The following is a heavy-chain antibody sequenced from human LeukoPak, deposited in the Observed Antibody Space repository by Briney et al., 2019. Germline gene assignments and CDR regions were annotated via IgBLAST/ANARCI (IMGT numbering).Heavy chain of an antibody. V-gene: IGHV3-66*01. D-gene: IGHD4-17*01. CDR1: GFTVSSNY. CDR2: IYSGGST. Sequence: GGSLRLSCAASGFTVSSNYMSWVRQAPGKGLEWVSVIYSGGSTYYEDSVKGRFTISRDNSKNTLYLQMNSLRAEDTAVYYCASTFYGDSPPYWGQGTLVTVSS. CDR3: ASTFYGDSPPY. J-gene: IGHJ4*02.